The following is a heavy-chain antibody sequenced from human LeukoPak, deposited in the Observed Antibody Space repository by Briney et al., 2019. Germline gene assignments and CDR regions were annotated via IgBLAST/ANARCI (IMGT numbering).Heavy chain of an antibody. CDR3: AKSSYCSSTSCYIEYYYYTDV. D-gene: IGHD2-2*02. J-gene: IGHJ6*03. V-gene: IGHV3-23*01. CDR2: ISGSGGST. CDR1: GFTFSSYA. Sequence: PGGSLRLSCAASGFTFSSYAMSWVRQAPGKGLEWVSTISGSGGSTYYADSVKGRFTISRDNSKNTLYLQMNSLRAEDTAVYYCAKSSYCSSTSCYIEYYYYTDVWGKGTTVTVSS.